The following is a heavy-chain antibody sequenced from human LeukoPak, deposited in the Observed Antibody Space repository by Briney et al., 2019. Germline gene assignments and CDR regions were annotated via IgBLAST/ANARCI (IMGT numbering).Heavy chain of an antibody. D-gene: IGHD3-10*01. CDR3: AKDLLWFGDNWFDP. CDR1: GGSISSYY. V-gene: IGHV4-59*01. CDR2: IYYSGST. J-gene: IGHJ5*02. Sequence: SETLSLTCTVSGGSISSYYWSWIRQPPGKGLEWIGYIYYSGSTNYNPSLKSRVTISVDTSKNQFSLKLSSVTAADTAVYYCAKDLLWFGDNWFDPWGQGTLVTVSS.